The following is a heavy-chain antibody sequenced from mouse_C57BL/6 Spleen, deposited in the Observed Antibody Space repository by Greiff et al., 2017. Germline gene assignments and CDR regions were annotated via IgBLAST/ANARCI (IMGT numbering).Heavy chain of an antibody. V-gene: IGHV1-80*01. CDR2: IYPGDGDT. J-gene: IGHJ1*03. CDR1: GYAFSSYW. CDR3: ARGDWDWYFDV. Sequence: VQLQQSGAELVKPGASVKISCKASGYAFSSYWMNWVKQRPGKGLEWIGQIYPGDGDTNYNGKFKGKATLTADKSSSTAYVQLSSLTSEDSAVYFCARGDWDWYFDVWGTGTTVTVSS. D-gene: IGHD4-1*01.